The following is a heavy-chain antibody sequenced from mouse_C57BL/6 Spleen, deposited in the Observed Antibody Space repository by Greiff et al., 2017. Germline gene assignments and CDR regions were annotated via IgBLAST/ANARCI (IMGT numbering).Heavy chain of an antibody. CDR1: GYTFTDYY. V-gene: IGHV1-26*01. CDR3: APYGSSYWYFDV. Sequence: EVQLQQSGPELVKPGASVKISCKASGYTFTDYYMNWVKQSHGKSLEWIGDINPNNGGTSYNQKFKGKATLTVDKSSSTAYMERRSLTSEDSAVYYCAPYGSSYWYFDVWGTGTTVTVSS. D-gene: IGHD1-1*01. J-gene: IGHJ1*03. CDR2: INPNNGGT.